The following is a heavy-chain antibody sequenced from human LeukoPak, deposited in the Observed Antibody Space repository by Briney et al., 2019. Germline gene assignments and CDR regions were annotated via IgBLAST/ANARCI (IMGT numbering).Heavy chain of an antibody. J-gene: IGHJ6*02. CDR3: ASVMVRYFDWLLFPYGMDV. V-gene: IGHV4-34*01. Sequence: SETLSLTCAVYGGSFSGYYWSWIRQPPGKGLEWIGEINHSGSTNYNPSLKSRVTISVDTSKNQFSLKLSSVTAADTAVYYCASVMVRYFDWLLFPYGMDVWGQGTTVTVSS. CDR1: GGSFSGYY. D-gene: IGHD3-9*01. CDR2: INHSGST.